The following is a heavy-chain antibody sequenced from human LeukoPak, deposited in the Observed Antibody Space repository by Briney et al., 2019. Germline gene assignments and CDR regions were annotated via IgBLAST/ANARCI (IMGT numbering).Heavy chain of an antibody. Sequence: GGSLRLSCTASGFTFGDYAMSWVRQAPGKGLEWVGFIRSKAYGGTTEYAASVKGRFTISRDDSKSIAYLQMNSLKTEDTAVYYCTRDSGSFHPGDYWGQGTLVTVSS. J-gene: IGHJ4*02. V-gene: IGHV3-49*04. CDR3: TRDSGSFHPGDY. D-gene: IGHD1-26*01. CDR2: IRSKAYGGTT. CDR1: GFTFGDYA.